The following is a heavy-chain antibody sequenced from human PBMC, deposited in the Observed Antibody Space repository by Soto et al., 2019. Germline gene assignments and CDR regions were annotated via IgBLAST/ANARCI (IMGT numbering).Heavy chain of an antibody. V-gene: IGHV4-59*01. D-gene: IGHD6-19*01. Sequence: LETLSLTCTVSGGSISSYYWSWIRQPPGKGLEWIGYIYYSGSTNYNPSLKSRVTISVDTSKNQFSLKLSSVTAADTAVYYCARGGDIAVAGYDAFDIWGQGTMVTVSS. CDR3: ARGGDIAVAGYDAFDI. J-gene: IGHJ3*02. CDR1: GGSISSYY. CDR2: IYYSGST.